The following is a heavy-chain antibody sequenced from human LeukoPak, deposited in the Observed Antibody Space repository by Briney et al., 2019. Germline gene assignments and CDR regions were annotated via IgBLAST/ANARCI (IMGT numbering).Heavy chain of an antibody. V-gene: IGHV3-21*04. J-gene: IGHJ4*02. CDR1: GFTFSSYS. Sequence: GGSLRLSCAASGFTFSSYSMNWVRQAPGKGLEWVSSISSSSSYIYYADSVKGRFTISRDNSKNTLYLQMNSLRAEDTAVYYCAKSTNLSPRNFDYWGQGTLVTVSS. CDR2: ISSSSSYI. CDR3: AKSTNLSPRNFDY.